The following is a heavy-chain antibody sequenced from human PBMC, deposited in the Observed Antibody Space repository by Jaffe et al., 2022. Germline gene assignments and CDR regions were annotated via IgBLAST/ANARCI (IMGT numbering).Heavy chain of an antibody. CDR1: GFTFSSYG. J-gene: IGHJ4*02. CDR3: ANSPSMTTVTTDFDY. D-gene: IGHD4-17*01. Sequence: QVQLVESGGGVVQPGGSLRLSCAASGFTFSSYGMHWVRQAPGKGLEWVAFIRYDGSNKYYADSVKGRFTISRDNSKNTLYLQMNSLRAEDTAVYYCANSPSMTTVTTDFDYWGQGTLVTVSS. V-gene: IGHV3-30*02. CDR2: IRYDGSNK.